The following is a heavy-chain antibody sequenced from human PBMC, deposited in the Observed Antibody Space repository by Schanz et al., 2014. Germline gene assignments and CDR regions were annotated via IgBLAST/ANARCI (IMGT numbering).Heavy chain of an antibody. D-gene: IGHD6-13*01. CDR3: VSQTGSPNY. CDR2: IKHDGSVK. Sequence: EVQLVESGGGLVQPGGSLRLSCLASGFAFSSYGMHWVRQAPGKGPEWVANIKHDGSVKDYVDSVEGRFTISRDNAKRSLFLQMNSLRVEDTAVYFCVSQTGSPNYWGQGTLVTVSS. CDR1: GFAFSSYG. V-gene: IGHV3-7*02. J-gene: IGHJ4*02.